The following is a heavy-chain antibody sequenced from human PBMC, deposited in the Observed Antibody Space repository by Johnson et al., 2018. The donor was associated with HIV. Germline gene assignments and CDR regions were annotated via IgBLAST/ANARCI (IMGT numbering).Heavy chain of an antibody. D-gene: IGHD6-6*01. CDR1: EFTFSNYA. V-gene: IGHV3-30*04. CDR3: ASGVTARAPVFI. Sequence: QVYLVESGGGVVQPGRSLRLSCAASEFTFSNYAIHWVRQAPGKGLEWVAVISYDGTNKYYADLVKGRFTISRDNSRNTLYLQMNLLRPEDTAVYYCASGVTARAPVFIWGQGTMVTVSS. CDR2: ISYDGTNK. J-gene: IGHJ3*02.